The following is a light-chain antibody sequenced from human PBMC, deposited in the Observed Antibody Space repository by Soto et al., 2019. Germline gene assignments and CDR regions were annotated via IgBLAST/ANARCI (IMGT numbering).Light chain of an antibody. CDR2: GAS. CDR1: QSVSSN. J-gene: IGKJ2*01. CDR3: QHYNNWPFT. Sequence: EIVMTQSPATLSVSPGERATLSCRASQSVSSNLAWYQQQPGQAPTLLIYGASARATGIPVRFSGSRSGTEFTLTISSLQSEDFAVYYCQHYNNWPFTFGQGTKLEI. V-gene: IGKV3-15*01.